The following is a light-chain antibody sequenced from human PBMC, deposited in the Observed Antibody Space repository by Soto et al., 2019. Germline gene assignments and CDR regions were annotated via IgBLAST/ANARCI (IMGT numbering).Light chain of an antibody. V-gene: IGKV3-15*01. CDR3: HQYNDWPPLT. Sequence: DIVMTQSRATLSVSPGERATLSCRASESVSRNLAWYQQKPGKAPRLLIYGASTRATGIPARFGGSGSGTDFTLTISSLQSEDFAVYYCHQYNDWPPLTFGGGTMVDI. J-gene: IGKJ4*01. CDR2: GAS. CDR1: ESVSRN.